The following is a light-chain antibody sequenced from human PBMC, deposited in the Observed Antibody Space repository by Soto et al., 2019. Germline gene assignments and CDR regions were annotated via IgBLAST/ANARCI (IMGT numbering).Light chain of an antibody. CDR1: TSDVGGYNY. CDR3: SSYVASNTLA. CDR2: DVS. J-gene: IGLJ2*01. V-gene: IGLV2-8*01. Sequence: QSALTQPPSASGSPGQSVAISCTGTTSDVGGYNYVSWYQQHPGKAPKLIIYDVSKRPSGVPDRFSGSKSGNTASLTVSGPQGEDEADYYCSSYVASNTLAFGGGTKVTVL.